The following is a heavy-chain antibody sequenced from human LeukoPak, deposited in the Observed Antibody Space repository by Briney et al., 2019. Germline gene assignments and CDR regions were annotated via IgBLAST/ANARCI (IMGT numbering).Heavy chain of an antibody. CDR2: ISAYNGNT. V-gene: IGHV1-18*01. D-gene: IGHD6-6*01. CDR1: GYTFTSYG. J-gene: IGHJ6*02. CDR3: VRAAPPSQLYYYYGMDV. Sequence: RWASVKVSCKASGYTFTSYGISWVRQAPGQGLEWMGWISAYNGNTNYAQKLQGRVTMTTDTSTSTAYMELRSLRSDDTAVYYCVRAAPPSQLYYYYGMDVWGQGTTVTVSS.